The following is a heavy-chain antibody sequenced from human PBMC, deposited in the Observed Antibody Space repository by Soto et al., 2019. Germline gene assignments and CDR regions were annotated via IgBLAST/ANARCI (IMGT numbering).Heavy chain of an antibody. CDR1: GYTFTSYA. Sequence: GASVKVSCKASGYTFTSYAMHWVRQAPGQRLEWMGWINAGNGNTKYSQKFQGRVTITRDTSASTAYMELSSLRSEDTAVYYCAYTGDYNWNYVWGQGTLVTVSS. CDR2: INAGNGNT. CDR3: AYTGDYNWNYV. J-gene: IGHJ4*02. V-gene: IGHV1-3*01. D-gene: IGHD1-7*01.